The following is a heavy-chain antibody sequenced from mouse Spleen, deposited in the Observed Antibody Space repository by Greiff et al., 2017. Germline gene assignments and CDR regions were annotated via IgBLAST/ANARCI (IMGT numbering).Heavy chain of an antibody. CDR1: GYAFTKYL. V-gene: IGHV1-54*01. CDR3: ARLTTARAMDY. Sequence: QVQLQQSGAELVRPGTSVKVSCKASGYAFTKYLIEWVKQRPGQGLEWIGVINPGSGGTNYNEKFKGKATLTADKSSSTAYMQLSSLTSEDSAVYFCARLTTARAMDYWGQGTSVTVSS. J-gene: IGHJ4*01. CDR2: INPGSGGT. D-gene: IGHD1-2*01.